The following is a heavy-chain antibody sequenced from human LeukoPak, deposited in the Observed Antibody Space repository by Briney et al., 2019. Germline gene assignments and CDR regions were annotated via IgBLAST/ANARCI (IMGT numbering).Heavy chain of an antibody. Sequence: SETLSLTCTVSGGSISSSSYYWGWIRQPPGKGLEWIGSIYYSGSTYYNPSLKSRVTISVDTSKNQFSLKLSSVTAADTAVYYCARDANYYGSGSLGKYFDYWGQGTLVTVSS. CDR3: ARDANYYGSGSLGKYFDY. CDR2: IYYSGST. V-gene: IGHV4-39*07. J-gene: IGHJ4*02. D-gene: IGHD3-10*01. CDR1: GGSISSSSYY.